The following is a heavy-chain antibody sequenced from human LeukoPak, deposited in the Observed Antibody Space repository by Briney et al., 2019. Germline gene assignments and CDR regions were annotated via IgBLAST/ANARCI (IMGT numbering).Heavy chain of an antibody. CDR3: ARDPRGHNWFDP. Sequence: VASVKVSCKASGYTFTSYYMHWVRQAPGQGLEWMGIINPSGGSTSYAQKFQGRVTMTRDMSTSTVYMELSSLRSEDTAVYYCARDPRGHNWFDPWGQGTLVTVSS. J-gene: IGHJ5*02. V-gene: IGHV1-46*01. CDR2: INPSGGST. CDR1: GYTFTSYY. D-gene: IGHD3-10*01.